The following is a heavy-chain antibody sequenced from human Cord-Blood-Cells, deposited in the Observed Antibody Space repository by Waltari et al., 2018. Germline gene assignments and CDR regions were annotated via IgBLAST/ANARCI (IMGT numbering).Heavy chain of an antibody. D-gene: IGHD3-10*01. CDR3: ARTHRSGAGYFDY. CDR1: GFSLSNARMG. CDR2: IFSNDEK. Sequence: QVTLKESGPVLVKPTETLTLTCTVSGFSLSNARMGVSWIRQPPGKALEWLAHIFSNDEKSYSTSLKSRRTISKATSKSQVVLTMTNMDPVDTATYYCARTHRSGAGYFDYWGQGTLVTVSS. J-gene: IGHJ4*02. V-gene: IGHV2-26*01.